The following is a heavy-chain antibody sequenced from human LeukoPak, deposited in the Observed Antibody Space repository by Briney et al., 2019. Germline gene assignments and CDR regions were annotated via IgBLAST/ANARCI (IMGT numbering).Heavy chain of an antibody. D-gene: IGHD1-14*01. CDR2: ISYDGSNK. CDR3: ARGRPRRTYYFDY. V-gene: IGHV3-30-3*01. CDR1: GFTFSSYA. J-gene: IGHJ4*02. Sequence: GGSLRLSCAASGFTFSSYAMHWVRQAPGKGLEWVAVISYDGSNKYYADSVKGRFTISRDNSKNTLYLQMNSLRAEDTAVYYCARGRPRRTYYFDYWGQGTLVTVSS.